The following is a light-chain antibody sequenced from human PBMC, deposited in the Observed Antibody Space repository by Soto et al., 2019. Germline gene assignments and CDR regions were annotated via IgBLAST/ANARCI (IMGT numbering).Light chain of an antibody. J-gene: IGKJ1*01. CDR1: QGISNY. V-gene: IGKV1-27*01. CDR2: AAS. Sequence: DIQMTQSPSSLSVSVGDRVTITCRASQGISNYLAWYQQKPGKVPKLLIYAASTLHSGVPSRFSGSGSGTDFTLTISSLQPEDVATYYCRKYNSAPRTFGQGTKVEIK. CDR3: RKYNSAPRT.